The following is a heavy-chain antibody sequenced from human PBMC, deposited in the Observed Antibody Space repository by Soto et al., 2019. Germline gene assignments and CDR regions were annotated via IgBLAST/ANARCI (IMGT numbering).Heavy chain of an antibody. V-gene: IGHV5-51*01. CDR2: IYPGDSDT. J-gene: IGHJ3*02. CDR1: GYSLSSYL. Sequence: GGSLKISCKGSGYSLSSYLVGGGRQIPRETLEGMVIIYPGDSDTRYSPSFQGQVTMSADKSISTAYLQWSSLKASDTAMYYCARKYCITSTCARSGFDIWGQGTMVTVSS. D-gene: IGHD2-2*01. CDR3: ARKYCITSTCARSGFDI.